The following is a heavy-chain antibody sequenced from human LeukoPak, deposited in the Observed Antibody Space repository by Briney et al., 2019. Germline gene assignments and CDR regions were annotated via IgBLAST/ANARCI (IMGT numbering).Heavy chain of an antibody. V-gene: IGHV1-2*02. CDR3: ARGTAYDSSGYFPYFDY. CDR2: INPNSGGT. CDR1: GYTFTGYY. Sequence: ASVKVSCKASGYTFTGYYMHWVRQAPGQGLEWMGWINPNSGGTNYAQKFQGRVTMTRDTSISTAYMELSRLRSDDTAVYYCARGTAYDSSGYFPYFDYWGQGTLVTVSS. J-gene: IGHJ4*02. D-gene: IGHD3-22*01.